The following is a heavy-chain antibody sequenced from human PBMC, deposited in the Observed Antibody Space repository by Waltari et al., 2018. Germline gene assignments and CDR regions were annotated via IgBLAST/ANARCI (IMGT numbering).Heavy chain of an antibody. CDR3: ARRLLWFGEFPPGFDY. Sequence: QVQLQQWGAGLLKPSETLSLTCAVYGGSFSGYYWSWIRQPPGKGLEWIGEISHSGSTNYNPSLKSRVTISVDTSKNLFSRKLSSVTAADTAVYYCARRLLWFGEFPPGFDYWGQGTLVTVSS. CDR2: ISHSGST. D-gene: IGHD3-10*01. V-gene: IGHV4-34*01. CDR1: GGSFSGYY. J-gene: IGHJ4*02.